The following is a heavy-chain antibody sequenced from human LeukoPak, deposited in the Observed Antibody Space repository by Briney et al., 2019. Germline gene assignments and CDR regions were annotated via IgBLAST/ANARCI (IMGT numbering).Heavy chain of an antibody. V-gene: IGHV1-2*02. D-gene: IGHD2-2*01. CDR2: INPNSGGT. CDR1: GYTFTGYY. CDR3: ARDIAGDIVVVPAATLQHQNWFDP. J-gene: IGHJ5*02. Sequence: ASVKVSCKASGYTFTGYYMHWVRQAPGQGLEWMGWINPNSGGTNYAQKFQGRVTMTRGTSISTAYMELSRLRSDDTAVYYCARDIAGDIVVVPAATLQHQNWFDPWGQGTLVTVSS.